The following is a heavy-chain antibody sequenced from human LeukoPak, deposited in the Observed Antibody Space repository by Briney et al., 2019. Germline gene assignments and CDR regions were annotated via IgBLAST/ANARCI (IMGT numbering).Heavy chain of an antibody. CDR2: IYPGDSDT. D-gene: IGHD3-10*01. CDR3: ARGGYYGSGSYYTFDY. CDR1: GYSFTSYW. J-gene: IGHJ4*02. Sequence: GESLKISCKGSGYSFTSYWIGWVRPMPGKGLEWMGIIYPGDSDTRYSPSFQGQVTISADKSISTAYLQWSSLKASDTAMYYCARGGYYGSGSYYTFDYWGQGTLVTVSS. V-gene: IGHV5-51*01.